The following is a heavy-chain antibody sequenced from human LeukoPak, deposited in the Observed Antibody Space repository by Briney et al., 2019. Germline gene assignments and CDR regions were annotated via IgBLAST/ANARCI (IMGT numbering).Heavy chain of an antibody. V-gene: IGHV1-2*02. Sequence: ASVKVSCKAPGYIFTAYYMHWVRQAPGQGPEWMGWINGNTGGTNYARKFRGRVTMTRDTSITTAYMEVSGLRSDDTAVYFCTRGEIDGPDFDQWGQGTLVTVSS. J-gene: IGHJ4*02. CDR3: TRGEIDGPDFDQ. CDR2: INGNTGGT. D-gene: IGHD5-24*01. CDR1: GYIFTAYY.